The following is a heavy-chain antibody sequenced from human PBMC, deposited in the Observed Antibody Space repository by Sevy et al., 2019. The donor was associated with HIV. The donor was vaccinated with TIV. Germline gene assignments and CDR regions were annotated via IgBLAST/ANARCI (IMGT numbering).Heavy chain of an antibody. D-gene: IGHD2-8*01. Sequence: GGSLRLSCAASGFAFYDYSMSWIRQAPGKGLGWVAPLSFGCGKINYADSVKGRFTISSDNSKNSFYLQMDNLRVEDTALYYCAREGCTRPHDYWGQGTRVTVSS. CDR2: LSFGCGKI. V-gene: IGHV3-23*01. CDR3: AREGCTRPHDY. J-gene: IGHJ4*02. CDR1: GFAFYDYS.